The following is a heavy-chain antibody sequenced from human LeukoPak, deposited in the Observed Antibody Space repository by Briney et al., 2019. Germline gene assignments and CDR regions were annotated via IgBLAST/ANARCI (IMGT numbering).Heavy chain of an antibody. V-gene: IGHV3-30*03. CDR1: GFTFSSYG. CDR3: ARIVGATGGYFDD. D-gene: IGHD1-26*01. J-gene: IGHJ4*02. Sequence: GRSLRLSCAASGFTFSSYGMHWVRQAPGKGLEWVAVISYDGSNKYYADSVKGRFTISRDNSKNTLYLQMNSLRAEDAAVYYCARIVGATGGYFDDWGQGTLVTVSS. CDR2: ISYDGSNK.